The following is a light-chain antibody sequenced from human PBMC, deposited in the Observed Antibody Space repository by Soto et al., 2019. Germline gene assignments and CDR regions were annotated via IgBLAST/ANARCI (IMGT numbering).Light chain of an antibody. V-gene: IGKV3-20*01. J-gene: IGKJ1*01. Sequence: EIVLTQSPGTLSLSPGERAALSCRASQSVRRNLAWYQQKPGQAPRLLIYDTSSRATGIPDRFSGSGSGTDFTLTISRLEPEDFAVYYCQQYAGSPWTFGQGTKVDIK. CDR3: QQYAGSPWT. CDR2: DTS. CDR1: QSVRRN.